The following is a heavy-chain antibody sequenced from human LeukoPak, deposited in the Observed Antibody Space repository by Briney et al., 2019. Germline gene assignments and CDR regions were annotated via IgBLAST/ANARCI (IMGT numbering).Heavy chain of an antibody. CDR2: INHSGST. CDR3: ASRGYDIPDYYYYGMDV. V-gene: IGHV4-34*01. D-gene: IGHD3-9*01. J-gene: IGHJ6*04. CDR1: GGSFSGYY. Sequence: SETLSLTCAVYGGSFSGYYWSWIRQLPGKGLEWIGEINHSGSTNYNPSLKSRVTISVDTSKNQFSLKLSSVTAADTAVYYCASRGYDIPDYYYYGMDVWGKGTTVTVSS.